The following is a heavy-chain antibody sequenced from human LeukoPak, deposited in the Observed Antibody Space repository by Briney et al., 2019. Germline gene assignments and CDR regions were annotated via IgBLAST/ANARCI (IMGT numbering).Heavy chain of an antibody. D-gene: IGHD3-10*01. CDR3: ARNGYGSGSSW. CDR2: IHNSGST. J-gene: IGHJ4*02. Sequence: SETLSLTCTVSGGSISSSSYYWGWIRQPAGEGLEWIGRIHNSGSTNYNPSLNSRVTISVDTSKNQVSLKLTSVTAADTAVYYCARNGYGSGSSWWGQGTLVTVSS. CDR1: GGSISSSSYY. V-gene: IGHV4-61*02.